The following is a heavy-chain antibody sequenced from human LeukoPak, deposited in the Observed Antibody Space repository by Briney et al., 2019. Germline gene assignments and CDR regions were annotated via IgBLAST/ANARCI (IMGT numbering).Heavy chain of an antibody. CDR1: GGSISSYY. CDR3: ARENGYRYDY. D-gene: IGHD5-18*01. J-gene: IGHJ4*02. V-gene: IGHV4-59*01. CDR2: IYYSGST. Sequence: SETLSLTCTVSGGSISSYYWSWIRQPPGKGLEWIGYIYYSGSTNYNPSLKSRVTISVDTSKNQFSLKLRSVTAADTALYYCARENGYRYDYWGQGTLVTVSS.